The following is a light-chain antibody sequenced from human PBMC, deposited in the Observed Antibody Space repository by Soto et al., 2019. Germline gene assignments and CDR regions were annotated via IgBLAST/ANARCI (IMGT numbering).Light chain of an antibody. CDR1: QIITTW. CDR2: DAS. Sequence: DIQMTQSPSTLSASVGDRVTITCRASQIITTWLAWYQQTPGRAPKLLIYDASSLQSGVPSRVSGSGSGTEFTLTISSLQPDDFATYYCQQYNAYPWTFGQGTKVEIK. J-gene: IGKJ1*01. CDR3: QQYNAYPWT. V-gene: IGKV1-5*01.